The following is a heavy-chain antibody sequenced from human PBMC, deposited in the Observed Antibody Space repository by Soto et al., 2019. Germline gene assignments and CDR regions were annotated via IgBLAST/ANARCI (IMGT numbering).Heavy chain of an antibody. CDR2: INPNSGGT. CDR3: ARVRVVDIVATTVPFDY. D-gene: IGHD5-12*01. V-gene: IGHV1-2*02. Sequence: GASVKVSCKASGYTFTGYYMHWVRQAPGQGLEWMGWINPNSGGTNYAQKFQGRVTMTRDTSISTAYMELSRLRSDDTAVYYCARVRVVDIVATTVPFDYWGQGTTVTVSS. CDR1: GYTFTGYY. J-gene: IGHJ4*03.